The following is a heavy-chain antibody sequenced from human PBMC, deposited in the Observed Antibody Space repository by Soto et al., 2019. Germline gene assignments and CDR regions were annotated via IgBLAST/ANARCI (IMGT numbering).Heavy chain of an antibody. CDR3: ARDGSSSWYDYNSLDA. J-gene: IGHJ5*02. CDR1: GYSFTDYY. CDR2: INPRGGST. D-gene: IGHD6-13*01. V-gene: IGHV1-46*01. Sequence: ASVKVSCKASGYSFTDYYIHWLRQAPGQGLEWMGIINPRGGSTSYAQKFQGRVTMTRDTSKSTVYMELSSLRSEDTAVYYCARDGSSSWYDYNSLDAWGQGTPLTVSS.